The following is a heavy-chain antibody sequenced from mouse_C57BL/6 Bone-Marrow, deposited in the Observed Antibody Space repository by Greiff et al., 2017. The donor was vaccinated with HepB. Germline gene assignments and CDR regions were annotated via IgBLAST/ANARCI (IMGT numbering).Heavy chain of an antibody. CDR1: GYTFTDYY. Sequence: EVKLQQSGPELVKPGASVKISCKASGYTFTDYYMNWVKQSHGKSLEWIGDINPNNGGTSYNLKFKGKATLTVDKSSSTAYMELRSLTSEDSAVYYCARDDYDEYFDVWGTGTTVTVSS. D-gene: IGHD2-4*01. CDR3: ARDDYDEYFDV. V-gene: IGHV1-26*01. J-gene: IGHJ1*03. CDR2: INPNNGGT.